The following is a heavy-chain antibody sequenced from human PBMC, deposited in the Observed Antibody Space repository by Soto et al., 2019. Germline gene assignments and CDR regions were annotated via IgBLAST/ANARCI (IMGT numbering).Heavy chain of an antibody. Sequence: SVKVSCKTSGGTFSSYTISWVRQAPGQGLEWMGRIIPILGIANYAQKFQGRVTITADKSTSTAYMELSSLRSEDTAVYYCAREYSTYDAFDIWGQGTMVTVSS. J-gene: IGHJ3*02. V-gene: IGHV1-69*04. CDR2: IIPILGIA. CDR3: AREYSTYDAFDI. CDR1: GGTFSSYT. D-gene: IGHD6-13*01.